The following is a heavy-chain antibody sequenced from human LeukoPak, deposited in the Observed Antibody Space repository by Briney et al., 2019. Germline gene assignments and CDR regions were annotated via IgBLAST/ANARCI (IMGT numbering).Heavy chain of an antibody. J-gene: IGHJ4*02. CDR3: TKDFRGSGYFFDY. CDR2: ISGSGDNT. Sequence: GGSLRRSCVVSGFTFNNHAMSWVRQAPGKGLEWVSAISGSGDNTFYAGSVRGRFTISRDNSKNTLYLQMDSLRAEDTAIYYCTKDFRGSGYFFDYWGQGTPVTVSS. V-gene: IGHV3-23*01. CDR1: GFTFNNHA. D-gene: IGHD3-10*01.